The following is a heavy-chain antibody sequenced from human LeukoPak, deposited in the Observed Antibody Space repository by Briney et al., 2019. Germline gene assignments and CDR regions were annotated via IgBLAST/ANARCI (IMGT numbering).Heavy chain of an antibody. CDR3: AGGSSGYYYFDY. CDR2: IIPIFGTA. D-gene: IGHD3-22*01. J-gene: IGHJ4*02. Sequence: SVKVSCKASGGTFSSYATSWVRQAPGQGLEWMGGIIPIFGTANYAQKFQGRVTITADESTSTAYMELSSLRSEDTAVYYCAGGSSGYYYFDYWGQGTLVTVSS. V-gene: IGHV1-69*13. CDR1: GGTFSSYA.